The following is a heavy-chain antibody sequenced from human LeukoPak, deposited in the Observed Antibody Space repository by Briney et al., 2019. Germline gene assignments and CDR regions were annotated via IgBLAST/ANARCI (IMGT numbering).Heavy chain of an antibody. CDR3: ARADSYYYYYMDV. J-gene: IGHJ6*03. CDR2: ISYDGSNK. V-gene: IGHV3-30*04. Sequence: PGGSLRLSCAASGFTFSSYAMHWVRQAPGKGLEWVAVISYDGSNKYYADSVKGRFTISRDNSKNTLYLQMNSLRAEDTAVYYCARADSYYYYYMDVWGKGTTVTVSS. CDR1: GFTFSSYA. D-gene: IGHD3/OR15-3a*01.